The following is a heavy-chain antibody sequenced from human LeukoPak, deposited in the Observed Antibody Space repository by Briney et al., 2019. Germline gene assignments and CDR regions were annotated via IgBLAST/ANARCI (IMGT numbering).Heavy chain of an antibody. CDR2: IGGSSNIT. J-gene: IGHJ4*02. V-gene: IGHV3-23*01. D-gene: IGHD3-3*01. CDR1: GFTFSNYA. Sequence: GGSLRLSCAASGFTFSNYAMSWVRQAPGMGLEWVSAIGGSSNITYYADSVKGRFTISRDNSKNTLYLQMNSLRAEDTAVYYCARVQLILRFLEWLAPQTPFDYWGQGTLVTVSS. CDR3: ARVQLILRFLEWLAPQTPFDY.